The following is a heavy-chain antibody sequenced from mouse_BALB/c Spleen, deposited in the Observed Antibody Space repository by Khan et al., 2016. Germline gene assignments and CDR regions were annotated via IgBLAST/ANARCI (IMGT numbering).Heavy chain of an antibody. J-gene: IGHJ3*01. CDR2: ITYSGST. V-gene: IGHV3-2*02. Sequence: EVQLQESGPGLVKPSQSLSLTCTVTGYSIISDYAWNWIRQFPGDKLEWMGYITYSGSTTYNPSLKSRISNTRDTSKNQFFLQLSSVTPADTATFYCARSGFNYASFSYWGQGTLVTVSA. CDR3: ARSGFNYASFSY. CDR1: GYSIISDYA. D-gene: IGHD2-1*01.